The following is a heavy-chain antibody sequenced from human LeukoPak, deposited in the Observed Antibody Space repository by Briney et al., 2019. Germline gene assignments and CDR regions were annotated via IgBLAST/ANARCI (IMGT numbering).Heavy chain of an antibody. CDR2: ISSNSNLI. J-gene: IGHJ6*02. D-gene: IGHD5-24*01. Sequence: GGSLRLSCAASGFTFSSYSMNWVRQAPGKGLEWVSYISSNSNLIYYADSVKGRFTISRDNAKNSPYLQMNSLRDEDTAVYYCARDGYKTYGMDVWGQGTTVTVSS. CDR1: GFTFSSYS. V-gene: IGHV3-48*02. CDR3: ARDGYKTYGMDV.